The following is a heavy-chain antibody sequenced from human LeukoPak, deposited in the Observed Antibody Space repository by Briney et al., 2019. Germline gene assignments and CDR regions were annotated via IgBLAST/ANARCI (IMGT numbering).Heavy chain of an antibody. Sequence: GGSLRLSCAASGFTFSNAWMSWVRQAPGKGLEWVGRIKSKTDGGTTDYAAPVKGRFTISRDDSKNTLYLQMNSLKTEDTAVYYCTTGPWYDFWSGYYSGVSEPDYWGQGTLVTVSS. D-gene: IGHD3-3*01. CDR3: TTGPWYDFWSGYYSGVSEPDY. V-gene: IGHV3-15*01. CDR2: IKSKTDGGTT. J-gene: IGHJ4*02. CDR1: GFTFSNAW.